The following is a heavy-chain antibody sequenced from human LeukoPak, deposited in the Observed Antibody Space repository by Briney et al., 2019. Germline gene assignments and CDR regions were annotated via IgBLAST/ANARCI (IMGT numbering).Heavy chain of an antibody. CDR2: INHSGST. CDR3: ARVGYVTGTTFLDYFDY. CDR1: GGSFSGYY. Sequence: SETLSLTCAVYGGSFSGYYWSWIRQPPGKGLEWIGEINHSGSTNYNPSLKSRVTISVDTSKNQFSLKLSSVTAADTAVYYCARVGYVTGTTFLDYFDYWGQGTLVTVSS. D-gene: IGHD1-20*01. V-gene: IGHV4-34*01. J-gene: IGHJ4*02.